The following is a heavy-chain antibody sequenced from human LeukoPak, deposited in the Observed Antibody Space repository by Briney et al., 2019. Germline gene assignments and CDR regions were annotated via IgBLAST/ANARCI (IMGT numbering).Heavy chain of an antibody. V-gene: IGHV3-23*01. CDR1: GFTFSSYA. J-gene: IGHJ3*02. CDR2: ISTTGGST. Sequence: GGSLRLSCAASGFTFSSYAMSWVRQAPGKGLEWVSTISTTGGSTYYADSVKGRFTISRDNSKNTLYLQMNSLGAEDTALYYCAKDRHGDYGLGALDIWGQGTMVTVSS. CDR3: AKDRHGDYGLGALDI. D-gene: IGHD4-17*01.